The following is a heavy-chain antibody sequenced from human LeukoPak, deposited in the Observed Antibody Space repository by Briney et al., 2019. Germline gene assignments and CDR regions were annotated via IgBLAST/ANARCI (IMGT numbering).Heavy chain of an antibody. V-gene: IGHV3-74*01. Sequence: PGGSLRFSCAASGFTFSSYWMHWVRQAPGKGLVWVSRINSDGSSTSYADSVKGRFTISRDNAKNTLYLQMNSLRAEDTAVYYCATDSSSYYMDVWGKGTTVTISS. J-gene: IGHJ6*03. CDR3: ATDSSSYYMDV. CDR1: GFTFSSYW. CDR2: INSDGSST. D-gene: IGHD6-13*01.